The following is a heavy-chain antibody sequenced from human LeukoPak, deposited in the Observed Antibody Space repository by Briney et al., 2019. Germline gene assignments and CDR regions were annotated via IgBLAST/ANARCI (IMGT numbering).Heavy chain of an antibody. CDR3: ARTSNVLLWFGELPS. J-gene: IGHJ5*02. CDR1: GGSISSSSYY. V-gene: IGHV4-39*07. Sequence: SETLSLTCTVSGGSISSSSYYWGWIRQPPGKGLEWIGSIYYSGSTYYNPSLKSRVTISVDTSKNQFSLKLSSVTAADTAVYYCARTSNVLLWFGELPSWGQGTLVTVSS. CDR2: IYYSGST. D-gene: IGHD3-10*01.